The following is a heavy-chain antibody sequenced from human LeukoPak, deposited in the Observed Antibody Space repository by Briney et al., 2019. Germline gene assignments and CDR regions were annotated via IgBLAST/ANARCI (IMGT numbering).Heavy chain of an antibody. V-gene: IGHV1-18*01. CDR2: ISAYNGNT. J-gene: IGHJ4*02. CDR1: GGTFSSYA. D-gene: IGHD2-15*01. Sequence: GASVKVSCKASGGTFSSYAISWVRQAPGQGLEWMGWISAYNGNTNYAQKLQGRVTMTTDTSTSTAYMELRSLRSDDTAVYYCASHCSGGSCYFGYWGQGTLVTVSS. CDR3: ASHCSGGSCYFGY.